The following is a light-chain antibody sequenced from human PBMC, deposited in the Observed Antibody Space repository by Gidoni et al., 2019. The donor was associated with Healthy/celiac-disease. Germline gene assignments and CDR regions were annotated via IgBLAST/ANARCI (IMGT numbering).Light chain of an antibody. J-gene: IGLJ2*01. V-gene: IGLV2-14*01. CDR3: SSFTSSSTLV. CDR1: SSDVGGYNY. CDR2: DVS. Sequence: QSALTQPASVSGSPEPSITISCTGTSSDVGGYNYVSWYQQHPGKAPKLIIYDVSNRPSGVSNRFSGSKSGNTASLTIAGLQAEDEADYYCSSFTSSSTLVFGGGTKLTVL.